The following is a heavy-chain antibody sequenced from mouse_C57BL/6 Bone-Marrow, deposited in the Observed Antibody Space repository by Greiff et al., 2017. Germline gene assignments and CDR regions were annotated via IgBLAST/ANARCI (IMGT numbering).Heavy chain of an antibody. D-gene: IGHD2-3*01. V-gene: IGHV6-3*01. J-gene: IGHJ4*01. CDR1: GFTFSNYW. CDR3: TDYDGYYGGYAMDY. CDR2: IRLKSDNYAT. Sequence: EVKLQESGGGLVQPGGSMKLSCVASGFTFSNYWMNWVRQSPEKGLEWVAQIRLKSDNYATHYAESVKGRFTISRDDSKSSVYLQMNNLRAEDTGIYYCTDYDGYYGGYAMDYWGQGTSVTVSS.